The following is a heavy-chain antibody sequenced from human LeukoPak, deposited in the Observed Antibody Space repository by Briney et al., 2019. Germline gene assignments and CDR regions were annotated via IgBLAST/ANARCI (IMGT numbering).Heavy chain of an antibody. J-gene: IGHJ6*04. D-gene: IGHD3-10*02. V-gene: IGHV3-48*03. CDR1: GVTFSSYE. Sequence: GGSLRLSCAASGVTFSSYEMNWVRKAPGKGLELVSYISSSGSTIYYADSVKGRFTNSTDNAKNSLYLQMNRLRAEDTAVYYCAELGITMIGGVWGKGTTVTISS. CDR2: ISSSGSTI. CDR3: AELGITMIGGV.